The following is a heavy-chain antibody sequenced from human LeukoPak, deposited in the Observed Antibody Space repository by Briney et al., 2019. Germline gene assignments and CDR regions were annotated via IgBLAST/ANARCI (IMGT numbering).Heavy chain of an antibody. V-gene: IGHV4-59*01. CDR1: GGSISSYY. CDR3: ARFYGGNDAFDI. CDR2: IYYSGST. D-gene: IGHD4-23*01. Sequence: SETLSLTCTVSGGSISSYYWSWIRQPPGKGLEWIGYIYYSGSTNYNPSLKSRVTISVDTSKNQSSLKLSSVTAADTAVYYCARFYGGNDAFDIWGQGTMVTVSS. J-gene: IGHJ3*02.